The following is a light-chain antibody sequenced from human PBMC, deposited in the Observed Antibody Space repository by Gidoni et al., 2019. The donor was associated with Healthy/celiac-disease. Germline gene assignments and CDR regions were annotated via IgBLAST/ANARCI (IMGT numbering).Light chain of an antibody. CDR2: DAS. CDR1: QDISNY. J-gene: IGKJ5*01. V-gene: IGKV1-33*01. CDR3: QQDDNPPIT. Sequence: DIQMTQSPSSLSASVGDRVTITCQASQDISNYLNWYQQKPGKATKLLIYDASNLETGVPSRCRGRGAGTDFIFTSSSQQPEDIATYYCQQDDNPPITFGQGTRLEIK.